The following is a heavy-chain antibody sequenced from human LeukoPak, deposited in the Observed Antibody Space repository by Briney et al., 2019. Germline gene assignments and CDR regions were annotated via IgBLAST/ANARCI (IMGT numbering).Heavy chain of an antibody. J-gene: IGHJ4*02. CDR1: GFTFSSSA. D-gene: IGHD1-26*01. CDR2: ISGSGSGGST. V-gene: IGHV3-23*01. Sequence: GGSLRLSCAASGFTFSSSAMSWVRQAPGKGLEWVSNISGSGSGGSTYYADSVKGRFTISRDNSKNTLYLQMNSLRAEDTAVYYCARDELMRIVGARGCFDYWGQGTLVTVSS. CDR3: ARDELMRIVGARGCFDY.